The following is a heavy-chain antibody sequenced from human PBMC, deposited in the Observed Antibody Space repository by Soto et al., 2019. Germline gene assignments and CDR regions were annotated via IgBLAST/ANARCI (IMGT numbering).Heavy chain of an antibody. CDR2: ITSDGGTI. D-gene: IGHD2-2*01. CDR1: GFTFSDYY. Sequence: GGSLRLSCAGSGFTFSDYYMSWIRQAPGKGLEWVSYITSDGGTIYYADSVKGRFTISRDNAKNSLYLQMNSLRAEDTAVYYCARVDPPAKSWGQGTLVTVSS. J-gene: IGHJ5*02. V-gene: IGHV3-11*01. CDR3: ARVDPPAKS.